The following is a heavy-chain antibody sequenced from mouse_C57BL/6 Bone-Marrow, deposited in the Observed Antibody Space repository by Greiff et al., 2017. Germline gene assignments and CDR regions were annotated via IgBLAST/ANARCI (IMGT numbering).Heavy chain of an antibody. J-gene: IGHJ1*03. D-gene: IGHD2-1*01. Sequence: QVQLKESGAELARPGASVKLSCKASGYTFPSYGISWVKQRTGQGLEWIGEIYPRSGNTYYNEKFKGKATLTADKSSSTAYMELRSLTSEDSAVYCCARSLWYPWYFDVWGTGTTVTVAS. CDR3: ARSLWYPWYFDV. CDR1: GYTFPSYG. V-gene: IGHV1-81*01. CDR2: IYPRSGNT.